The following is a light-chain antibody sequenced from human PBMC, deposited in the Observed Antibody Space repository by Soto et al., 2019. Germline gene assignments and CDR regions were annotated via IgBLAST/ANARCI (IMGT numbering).Light chain of an antibody. CDR1: QSVNSN. CDR3: QQYNNWPLT. Sequence: EIVMTQSPATLSVSPGERATLSCRASQSVNSNLAWYQQKPGQAPRLLIYDASTRATGIPARFSGSGSGTEFTLTISSLQSEDFALYYCQQYNNWPLTFGGGTKVEIK. J-gene: IGKJ4*01. V-gene: IGKV3-15*01. CDR2: DAS.